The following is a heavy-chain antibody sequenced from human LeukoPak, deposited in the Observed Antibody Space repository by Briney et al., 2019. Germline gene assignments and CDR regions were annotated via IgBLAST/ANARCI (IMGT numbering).Heavy chain of an antibody. J-gene: IGHJ6*02. CDR3: ARGSCSSLSSYKRVNGLDV. CDR1: GFTFSNYD. Sequence: GGSLRLSCAASGFTFSNYDMHWVRQATGKGLEWVSAFHTAGDIHYSGSVKGRFATSRENAKNSFYLQMNNLRAEDTAVYYCARGSCSSLSSYKRVNGLDVSGQGTPVTVSS. D-gene: IGHD2-2*01. CDR2: FHTAGDI. V-gene: IGHV3-13*01.